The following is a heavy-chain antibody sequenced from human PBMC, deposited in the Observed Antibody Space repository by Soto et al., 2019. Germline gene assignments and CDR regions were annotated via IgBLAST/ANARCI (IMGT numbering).Heavy chain of an antibody. CDR1: GDSVSSNSAA. J-gene: IGHJ3*02. D-gene: IGHD6-19*01. CDR2: TYYRSKWYN. Sequence: SQTLSLTCAISGDSVSSNSAAWNWIRQSPSRGLEWLGRTYYRSKWYNDYAVSVKSRITINPDTSKNQFSLQLNSVTPEDTAVYYCASSGIEVAGTVGDAFDIWGQGTMV. CDR3: ASSGIEVAGTVGDAFDI. V-gene: IGHV6-1*01.